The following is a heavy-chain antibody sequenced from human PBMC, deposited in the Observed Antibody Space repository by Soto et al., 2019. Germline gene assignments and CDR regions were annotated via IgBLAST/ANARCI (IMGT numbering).Heavy chain of an antibody. J-gene: IGHJ4*02. CDR3: SRVTQGYGDSGPDY. CDR2: MNPNSGNT. Sequence: QVQLVQSGAEVKQPGASVKVSCKASGYTFTSYDINWVRQATGQGLEWMGWMNPNSGNTGYAQKFQGRATMTRNTSISTADMELSSLRSEDTAVYYGSRVTQGYGDSGPDYWVQGTLVTVSS. V-gene: IGHV1-8*01. CDR1: GYTFTSYD. D-gene: IGHD4-17*01.